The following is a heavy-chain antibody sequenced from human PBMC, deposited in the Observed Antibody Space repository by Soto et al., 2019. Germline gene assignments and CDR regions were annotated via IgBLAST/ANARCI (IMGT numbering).Heavy chain of an antibody. CDR2: IYHSGST. CDR3: ARVRHYDILTGPSYYFDY. V-gene: IGHV4-30-2*01. CDR1: GGSISSGGYS. D-gene: IGHD3-9*01. Sequence: SETLSLTCAGSGGSISSGGYSWSWIRQPPGKGLEWIGYIYHSGSTYYNPSLKSRVTISVDRSKNQFSLKLSSVTAADTAVYYCARVRHYDILTGPSYYFDYGGQGTLVTVSS. J-gene: IGHJ4*02.